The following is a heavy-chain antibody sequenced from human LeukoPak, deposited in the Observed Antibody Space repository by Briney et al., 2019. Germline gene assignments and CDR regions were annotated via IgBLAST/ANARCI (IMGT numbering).Heavy chain of an antibody. J-gene: IGHJ6*03. CDR3: AREVYDFWSGYYRVHYYYYMDV. V-gene: IGHV4-31*03. CDR1: GGSISSGGYY. D-gene: IGHD3-3*01. CDR2: IYYNGST. Sequence: PSETLSLTCTVSGGSISSGGYYWSWIRQHPGKGLEWIGYIYYNGSTYYNPSLKSRVTISVDTSKNQFSLKLSSVTAADTAVYYCAREVYDFWSGYYRVHYYYYMDVWGKGTTVTVSS.